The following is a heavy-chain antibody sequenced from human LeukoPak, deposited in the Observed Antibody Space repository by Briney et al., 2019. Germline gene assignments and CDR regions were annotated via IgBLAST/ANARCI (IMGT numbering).Heavy chain of an antibody. V-gene: IGHV4-39*07. J-gene: IGHJ4*02. CDR3: ANYLSDSSGWYHFVY. CDR1: GGSVSSSGYN. Sequence: SETLSLTCTVSGGSVSSSGYNWGWIRQPPGKGLEWIGGTYYSGNSYYYPSLKSRVTTSVDTSKNQFSLKLNSVTAADTAMYYCANYLSDSSGWYHFVYWGQGTLVTVSS. D-gene: IGHD6-19*01. CDR2: TYYSGNS.